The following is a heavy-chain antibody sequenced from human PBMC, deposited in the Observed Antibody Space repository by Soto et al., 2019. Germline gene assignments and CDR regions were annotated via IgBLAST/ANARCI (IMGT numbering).Heavy chain of an antibody. Sequence: QLQLQESGSGLVKPSQTLSLTCAVSGGSISSGGYSWSWIRQPPGKGLEWIGYIYRSGSTYHNPSLKCRVTISVDRSKNQFSLKLSSVTAADTAVYYCAAGGGLPRYCWGQGTLVTVSS. CDR1: GGSISSGGYS. CDR3: AAGGGLPRYC. J-gene: IGHJ4*02. D-gene: IGHD5-12*01. CDR2: IYRSGST. V-gene: IGHV4-30-2*01.